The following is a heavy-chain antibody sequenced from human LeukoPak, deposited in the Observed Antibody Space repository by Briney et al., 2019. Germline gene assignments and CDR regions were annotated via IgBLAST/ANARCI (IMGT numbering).Heavy chain of an antibody. D-gene: IGHD3-10*01. Sequence: GRSLRLSCAASGFTFSSYGMHWVRQAPGKGLEWVAVISYDGSNKYYADSVKGRFTISRDNSKNTLYLQMNSLRAEDTAVCYCARASIGFGNILFDYWGQGTLVTVSS. CDR2: ISYDGSNK. J-gene: IGHJ4*02. V-gene: IGHV3-30*03. CDR1: GFTFSSYG. CDR3: ARASIGFGNILFDY.